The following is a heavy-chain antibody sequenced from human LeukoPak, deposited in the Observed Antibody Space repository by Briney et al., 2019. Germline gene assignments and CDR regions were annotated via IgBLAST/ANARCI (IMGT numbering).Heavy chain of an antibody. CDR2: IYYSGST. V-gene: IGHV4-59*01. Sequence: KPSETLSLTCTVSGDSISSYYWSWIRQPPGKGLEWIGYIYYSGSTNYNPSLKSRVTISVDTSKKHFSLKLTSVTAADTAVYYCARYAEGDNWFDPWGQGTLVTVSS. D-gene: IGHD3-16*01. J-gene: IGHJ5*02. CDR1: GDSISSYY. CDR3: ARYAEGDNWFDP.